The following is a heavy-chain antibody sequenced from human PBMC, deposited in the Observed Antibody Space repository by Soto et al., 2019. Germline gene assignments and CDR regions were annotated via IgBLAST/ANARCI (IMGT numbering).Heavy chain of an antibody. V-gene: IGHV4-34*01. D-gene: IGHD6-6*01. CDR3: ARGSTSYSSSSGSFFDY. J-gene: IGHJ4*02. CDR2: INHSGST. Sequence: PSETLSLTCAVYGGSFSCYYWSWIRQAPGKGLEWIGEINHSGSTNYNPSLKSRVTISVDTSKNQFSLKLSSVTAADTAVYYCARGSTSYSSSSGSFFDYWGQGTLVTVSS. CDR1: GGSFSCYY.